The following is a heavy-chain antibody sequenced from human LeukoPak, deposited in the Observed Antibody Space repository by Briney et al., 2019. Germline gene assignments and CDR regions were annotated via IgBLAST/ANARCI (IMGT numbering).Heavy chain of an antibody. Sequence: TGGSLRLSCAASGFTFSSYGMHWVRQAPGKRLEWVAFIQYDGNDKYYADSVKGRFTISRDNSKNTLYLQMNSLRAEDTAVYYCAKLGYYYWGQGTLVTVSS. CDR1: GFTFSSYG. D-gene: IGHD2-15*01. V-gene: IGHV3-30*02. J-gene: IGHJ4*02. CDR2: IQYDGNDK. CDR3: AKLGYYY.